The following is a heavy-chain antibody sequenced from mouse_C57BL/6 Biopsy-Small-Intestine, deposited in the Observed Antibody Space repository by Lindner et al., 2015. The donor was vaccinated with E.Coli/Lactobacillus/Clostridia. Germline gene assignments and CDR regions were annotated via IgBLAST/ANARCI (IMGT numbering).Heavy chain of an antibody. D-gene: IGHD4-1*01. Sequence: ASVKVSCKASGYTFTSYDINWVRQASGQGLEYMGWMNTNNGNTGRAQKFQGRVTMTRNTSINTAYMELTGLKSEDTAVYYCARAGEVYANNWFDAWGQGTLVTVSS. CDR3: ARAGEVYANNWFDA. J-gene: IGHJ1*01. CDR2: MNTNNGNT. V-gene: IGHV1-85*01. CDR1: GYTFTSYD.